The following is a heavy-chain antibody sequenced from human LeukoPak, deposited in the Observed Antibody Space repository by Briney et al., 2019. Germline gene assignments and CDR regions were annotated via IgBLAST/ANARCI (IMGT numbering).Heavy chain of an antibody. CDR3: ARETSSRYFDY. CDR1: GNTFTSYD. J-gene: IGHJ4*02. Sequence: ASVKVSCKASGNTFTSYDVNWVRQATGQGLEWMGYMNPSSGKTGYAENFQGRLTMTWDTSISTAYMELSSLRSDDTAVYYCARETSSRYFDYWGQGTLVTVSS. V-gene: IGHV1-8*01. CDR2: MNPSSGKT.